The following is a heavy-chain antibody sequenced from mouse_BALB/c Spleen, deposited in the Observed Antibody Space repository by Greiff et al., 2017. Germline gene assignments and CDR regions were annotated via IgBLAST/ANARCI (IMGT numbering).Heavy chain of an antibody. J-gene: IGHJ3*01. CDR2: IDPANGNT. D-gene: IGHD2-1*01. Sequence: EVMLVESGAELVKPGASVKLSCTASGFNIKDTYMHWVKQRPEQGLEWIGRIDPANGNTKYDPKFQGKATITADTSSNTAYLQLSSLTSEDTAVYYCARSGYYGNYGNWGQGTLVTVSA. CDR3: ARSGYYGNYGN. CDR1: GFNIKDTY. V-gene: IGHV14-3*02.